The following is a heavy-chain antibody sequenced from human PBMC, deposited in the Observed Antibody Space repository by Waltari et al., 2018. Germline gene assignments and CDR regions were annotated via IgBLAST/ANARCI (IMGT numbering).Heavy chain of an antibody. CDR3: ARDWSSYGTNYVAP. J-gene: IGHJ5*02. V-gene: IGHV1-18*01. CDR2: ISNFSDKVDYSGKT. Sequence: QVQLVQSGDEVKKPGASVKVSCKASGYTFTNYGISWVRKAPGQGIAGMGWISNFSDKVDYSGKTNYAENFQGRGPMTTDTSTSAAYMELASLRSDDTAVYYCARDWSSYGTNYVAPWGQGTLVTVSS. D-gene: IGHD3-3*01. CDR1: GYTFTNYG.